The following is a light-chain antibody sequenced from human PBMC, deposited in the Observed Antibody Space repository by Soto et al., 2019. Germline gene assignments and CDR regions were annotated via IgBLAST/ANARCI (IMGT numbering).Light chain of an antibody. V-gene: IGKV3-20*01. J-gene: IGKJ1*01. Sequence: EIVLTQSPAILSVSPGERVTLSCGATQTVSTNLAWYQQRPGQAPRLLIYGTSTRATGIPDRFSGSGSGTEFTLTISRLEPEDFAVYYCQQYGSSPTFGQGTKVDIK. CDR2: GTS. CDR1: QTVSTN. CDR3: QQYGSSPT.